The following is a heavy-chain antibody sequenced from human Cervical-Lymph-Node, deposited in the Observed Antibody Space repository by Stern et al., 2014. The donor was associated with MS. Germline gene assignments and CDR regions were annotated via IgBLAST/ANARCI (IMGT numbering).Heavy chain of an antibody. D-gene: IGHD3-22*01. CDR3: ARADSSGYYAMGYFDY. J-gene: IGHJ4*02. CDR2: INAGNRNT. CDR1: GYTFTSYA. Sequence: QVQLVQSGAEVKKPGASVKVSCKASGYTFTSYAMHWVRQAPGQRLEWMGWINAGNRNTKYSQKFQGRVTITRDTSASTAYMELSSLRSEDTAVYYCARADSSGYYAMGYFDYWGQGTLVTVSS. V-gene: IGHV1-3*01.